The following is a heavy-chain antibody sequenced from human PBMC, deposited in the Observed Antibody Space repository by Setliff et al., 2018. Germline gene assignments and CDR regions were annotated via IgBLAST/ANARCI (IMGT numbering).Heavy chain of an antibody. CDR1: GGSISSSSYY. V-gene: IGHV4-39*07. CDR2: IYYSGST. D-gene: IGHD3-3*01. J-gene: IGHJ3*02. Sequence: SSETLSLTCTVSGGSISSSSYYWGWIRQPPGKGLEWIGSIYYSGSTYYNPSLESRVTISVDTSKNQFSLKLSSVTAADTAVYYCARGRDYNFWSGYYSPDAFDIWGQGTMVTVSS. CDR3: ARGRDYNFWSGYYSPDAFDI.